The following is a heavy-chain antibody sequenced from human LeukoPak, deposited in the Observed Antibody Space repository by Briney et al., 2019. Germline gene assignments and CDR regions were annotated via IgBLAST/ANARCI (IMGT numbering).Heavy chain of an antibody. CDR1: GGSISGYY. J-gene: IGHJ4*02. CDR2: VYTSGST. Sequence: PSETLSLTCSVSGGSISGYYWTWIRQPAGKGLEWIGRVYTSGSTHYNPSLKTRLTMSVDTSKNQFSLKLSSVTAADTAVYYCARARPGIAVAGTRPGYFDYWGQGTLVTVSS. D-gene: IGHD6-19*01. V-gene: IGHV4-4*07. CDR3: ARARPGIAVAGTRPGYFDY.